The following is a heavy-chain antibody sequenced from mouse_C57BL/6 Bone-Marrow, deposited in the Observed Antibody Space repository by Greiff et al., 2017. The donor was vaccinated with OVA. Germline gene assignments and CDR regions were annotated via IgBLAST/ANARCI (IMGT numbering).Heavy chain of an antibody. J-gene: IGHJ1*03. CDR2: IYPGDGDT. CDR3: ARCGAGWYFDV. D-gene: IGHD1-1*02. Sequence: QVQLQQSGAELVKPGASVKISCKASGYAFSSYWMNWVKQRPGKGLAWIGQIYPGDGDTNYNGKFKGKATLTADKSSSTAYMQLSSLTSEDSAVYYCARCGAGWYFDVWGTGTTVTVSS. V-gene: IGHV1-80*01. CDR1: GYAFSSYW.